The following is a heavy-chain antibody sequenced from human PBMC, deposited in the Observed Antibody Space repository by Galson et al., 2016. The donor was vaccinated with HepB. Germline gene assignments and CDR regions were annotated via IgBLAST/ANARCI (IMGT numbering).Heavy chain of an antibody. CDR1: GFTFSSYS. D-gene: IGHD4-17*01. Sequence: SLRLSCAASGFTFSSYSMHWVRRAPGKGLEWVSYISRSSGTIYYADSVKGRFTISRDNAKKSLYLQMNSLKDEDTAVYYCARDGPYGDYEGTVDYWGQGTLVTVSS. J-gene: IGHJ4*02. CDR3: ARDGPYGDYEGTVDY. CDR2: ISRSSGTI. V-gene: IGHV3-48*02.